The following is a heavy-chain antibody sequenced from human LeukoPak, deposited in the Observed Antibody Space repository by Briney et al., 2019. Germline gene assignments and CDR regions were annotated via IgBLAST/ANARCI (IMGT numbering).Heavy chain of an antibody. D-gene: IGHD1-26*01. J-gene: IGHJ4*02. CDR1: GYTFKDYN. Sequence: VKICCKASGYTFKDYNMHWVQQAPGKGIEWMGRIDPEDGQVIYGETFRGRVTISADTSEDTIHMELTSLTSDDTAMYFCARVTGLLQLDYWGQGTLVTVSS. CDR3: ARVTGLLQLDY. V-gene: IGHV1-69-2*01. CDR2: IDPEDGQV.